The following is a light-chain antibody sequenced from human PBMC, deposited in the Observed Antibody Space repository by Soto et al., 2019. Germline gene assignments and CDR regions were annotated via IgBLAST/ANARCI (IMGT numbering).Light chain of an antibody. J-gene: IGKJ1*01. CDR2: DAS. Sequence: EIVLTQSPGTLSLSPGERDTLSCRASQSVSSTYLAWYQQKPGQAPRLLIYDASSRATGIPDRFSGSGSGTDFTLTISRLQPEDFAVYYCQHYGDSRTFGQGTKVEIK. CDR3: QHYGDSRT. CDR1: QSVSSTY. V-gene: IGKV3-20*01.